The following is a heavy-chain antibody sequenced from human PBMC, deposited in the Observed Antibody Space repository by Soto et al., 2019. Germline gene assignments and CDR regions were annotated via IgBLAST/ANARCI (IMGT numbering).Heavy chain of an antibody. Sequence: EVQLVESGGGLVQPGGSLRLSCEASGFTFRSYYMHWVRQGTGKGLEWVSGISAAGDPDYADSVEGRFTISRENAQNSFFLQMNSLRVGDTAVYYCARTDRDFYGLDVWGQGTTVIVSS. CDR1: GFTFRSYY. CDR3: ARTDRDFYGLDV. V-gene: IGHV3-13*05. CDR2: ISAAGDP. J-gene: IGHJ6*02.